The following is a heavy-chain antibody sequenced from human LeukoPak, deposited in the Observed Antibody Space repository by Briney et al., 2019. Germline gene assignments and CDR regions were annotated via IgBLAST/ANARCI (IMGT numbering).Heavy chain of an antibody. J-gene: IGHJ4*02. D-gene: IGHD1-26*01. V-gene: IGHV3-30*02. CDR2: IWYDGTNK. CDR1: GFTFGSYG. Sequence: GGSLRLSCAASGFTFGSYGMHWVRQAPGKGLEWVAFIWYDGTNKYYADSVKGRFTISRDNSKNTLYLQMNSLRAEDTAVYYCAKYLGFVGANYFDYWGQGTLVTVSS. CDR3: AKYLGFVGANYFDY.